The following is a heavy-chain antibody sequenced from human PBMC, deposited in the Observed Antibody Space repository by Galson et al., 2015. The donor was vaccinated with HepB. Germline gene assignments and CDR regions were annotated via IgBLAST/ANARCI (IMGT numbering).Heavy chain of an antibody. CDR3: ARRTHDDYGDYAFDY. CDR2: IYPGDSDT. V-gene: IGHV5-51*01. CDR1: GYSFTSYW. D-gene: IGHD4-17*01. Sequence: QSGAEVKKPGESLKISCKGSGYSFTSYWIGWVRQMPGKGLEWMGIIYPGDSDTRYSPSFQGQVTISADKSISTAYPQWSSLKASDTAMYYCARRTHDDYGDYAFDYWGQGTLVTVSS. J-gene: IGHJ4*02.